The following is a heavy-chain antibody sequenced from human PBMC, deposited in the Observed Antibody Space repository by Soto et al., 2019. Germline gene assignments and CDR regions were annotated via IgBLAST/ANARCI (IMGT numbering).Heavy chain of an antibody. D-gene: IGHD3-22*01. CDR2: ISSSSSYI. J-gene: IGHJ4*02. V-gene: IGHV3-21*01. Sequence: GSLRLSCAASGFTFSSYSMNWVHQAPGKGLEWVSSISSSSSYIYYADSVKGRFTISRDNAKNSLYLQMNSLRAEDTAVYYCARDSYDSSGYSTPFDYWGQGTLVTVSS. CDR3: ARDSYDSSGYSTPFDY. CDR1: GFTFSSYS.